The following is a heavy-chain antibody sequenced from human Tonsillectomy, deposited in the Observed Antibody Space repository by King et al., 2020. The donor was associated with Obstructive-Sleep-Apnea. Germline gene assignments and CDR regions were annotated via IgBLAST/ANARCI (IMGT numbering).Heavy chain of an antibody. CDR1: GFSFSSYS. CDR3: AGDLTSTGAYDYYGMDV. CDR2: ISDSSSII. J-gene: IGHJ6*02. Sequence: VQLVESGGGLVQPGGSLRLSCAASGFSFSSYSMNWVRQAPGKGLEWVSYISDSSSIIYYADSVKGRFTISRDNPKNSLYLQMNSLRAEDTAVYYCAGDLTSTGAYDYYGMDVWGQGTTVTVSS. V-gene: IGHV3-48*04. D-gene: IGHD1-1*01.